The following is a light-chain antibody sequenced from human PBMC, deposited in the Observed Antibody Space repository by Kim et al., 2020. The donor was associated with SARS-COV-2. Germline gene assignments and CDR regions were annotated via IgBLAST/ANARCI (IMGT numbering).Light chain of an antibody. CDR1: RCVSGNY. Sequence: SPGEPATLSCRASRCVSGNYSALYQHQASQAPWLLIVGASSRATGIPGRFSGSVSGTDFPLTISRLQPDDFAVYFCQQYGSPPWTFGQGAQVDIK. CDR2: GAS. V-gene: IGKV3-20*01. J-gene: IGKJ1*01. CDR3: QQYGSPPWT.